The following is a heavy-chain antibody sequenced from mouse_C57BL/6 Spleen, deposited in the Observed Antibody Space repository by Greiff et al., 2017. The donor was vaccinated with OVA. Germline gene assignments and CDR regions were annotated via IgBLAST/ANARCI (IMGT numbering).Heavy chain of an antibody. CDR2: ISSGGDYI. V-gene: IGHV5-9-1*02. J-gene: IGHJ4*01. D-gene: IGHD1-1*01. CDR1: GFTFSSYA. Sequence: EVMLVESGEGLVKPGGSLKLSCAASGFTFSSYAMSWVRQTPEKRLEWVAYISSGGDYIYYADTVKGRFTISRDNARNTLYLQMSSLKSEDTAMYYCTRVLYYYGRGNYYAMDYWGQGTSVTVSS. CDR3: TRVLYYYGRGNYYAMDY.